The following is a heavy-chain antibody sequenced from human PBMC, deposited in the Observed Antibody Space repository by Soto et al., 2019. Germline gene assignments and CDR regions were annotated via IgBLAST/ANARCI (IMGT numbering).Heavy chain of an antibody. CDR1: GYTFTRYG. CDR3: ARDEADDYIWGSYRSFYMDV. V-gene: IGHV1-18*01. CDR2: ISAYNGKT. J-gene: IGHJ6*03. Sequence: ASVKVSCKASGYTFTRYGMSWVRQAPGQELEGMGWISAYNGKTNYPHKLQGRLTMTTDPSTSTAYMELRSLRSDDTAVYYCARDEADDYIWGSYRSFYMDVWGKGTTVTVSS. D-gene: IGHD3-16*02.